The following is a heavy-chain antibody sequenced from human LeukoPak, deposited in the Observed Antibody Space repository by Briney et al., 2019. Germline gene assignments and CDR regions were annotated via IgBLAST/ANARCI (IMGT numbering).Heavy chain of an antibody. V-gene: IGHV4-34*01. D-gene: IGHD2-15*01. CDR1: GGSFSGYY. CDR2: INHSGST. CDR3: ARNGRYCSGGGCSGYYYYMDV. Sequence: SETLSLTCAVYGGSFSGYYWSWIRQPPGKGLEWIGEINHSGSTNYNPSLKSRVTISVDTSKNQFSLKLSSRTAADTAVYHCARNGRYCSGGGCSGYYYYMDVWGKGTTVTVSS. J-gene: IGHJ6*03.